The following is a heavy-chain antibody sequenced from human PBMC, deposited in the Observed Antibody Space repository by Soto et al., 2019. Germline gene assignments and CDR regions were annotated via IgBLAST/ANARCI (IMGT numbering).Heavy chain of an antibody. J-gene: IGHJ4*02. V-gene: IGHV4-34*01. CDR3: ARYSYGIFDY. Sequence: SETLSLTCAVYGGPFSGYYWSWIRQPPGKGLEWIGEINHSGSTNYNPSLKSRVTISVDTSKNQFSLKLSSVTAADTAVYYCARYSYGIFDYWGQGTLVTVSS. D-gene: IGHD5-18*01. CDR1: GGPFSGYY. CDR2: INHSGST.